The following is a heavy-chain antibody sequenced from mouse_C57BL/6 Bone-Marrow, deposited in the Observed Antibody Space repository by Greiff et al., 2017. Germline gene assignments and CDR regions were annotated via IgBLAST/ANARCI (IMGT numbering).Heavy chain of an antibody. V-gene: IGHV1-69*01. CDR3: AREVSSGYYAMDY. Sequence: QVQLQQPGAELVMPGASVKLSCKASGYTFTSYWMHWVKQRPGQGLEWIGEIDPSDSYTNYNQKFKGKSTLTVDKSSSTAYMPLSSLTSEDSAVYYGAREVSSGYYAMDYGGQGTSVTVSS. J-gene: IGHJ4*01. D-gene: IGHD3-2*02. CDR1: GYTFTSYW. CDR2: IDPSDSYT.